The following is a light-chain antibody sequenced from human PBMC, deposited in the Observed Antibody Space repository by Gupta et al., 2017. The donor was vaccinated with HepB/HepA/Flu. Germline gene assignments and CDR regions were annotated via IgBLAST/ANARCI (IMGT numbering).Light chain of an antibody. CDR1: QSIGNN. V-gene: IGKV1-5*03. Sequence: DIQMTQSPSTLSASVGDRVTITCRASQSIGNNLAWYQQKPGKAPNVLMYRASTSESGGPSRFSGSESGREFTRTSSSLQPDDFATYYCQQYYSFRTFGQGTKVEIK. CDR2: RAS. CDR3: QQYYSFRT. J-gene: IGKJ1*01.